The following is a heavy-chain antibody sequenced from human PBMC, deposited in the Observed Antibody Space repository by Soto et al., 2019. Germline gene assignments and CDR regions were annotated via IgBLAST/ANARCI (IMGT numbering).Heavy chain of an antibody. CDR1: GYTFISYA. D-gene: IGHD2-15*01. V-gene: IGHV1-3*05. CDR2: INPGNGDT. CDR3: AAGGGGSLY. Sequence: QVQLVQSGAEEKKPGASVKVSCKASGYTFISYAMHWVRQAPGQSLEWLGWINPGNGDTKYSQTFQGRVTLTRDTAASTAYMELTSLSSDDTAVYYCAAGGGGSLYWGQGTLVTVSS. J-gene: IGHJ4*02.